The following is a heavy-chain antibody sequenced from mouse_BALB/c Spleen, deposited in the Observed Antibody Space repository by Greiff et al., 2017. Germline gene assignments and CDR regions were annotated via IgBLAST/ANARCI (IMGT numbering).Heavy chain of an antibody. CDR3: AINFDV. CDR1: GFTFSDYY. J-gene: IGHJ1*01. CDR2: ISDGGSYT. V-gene: IGHV5-4*02. Sequence: EVQRVESGGGLVKPGGSLKLSCAASGFTFSDYYMYWVRQTPEKRLEWVATISDGGSYTYYPDSVKGRFTISRDNAKNNLYLQMSSLKSEDTAMYYCAINFDVWGAGTTVTVSS.